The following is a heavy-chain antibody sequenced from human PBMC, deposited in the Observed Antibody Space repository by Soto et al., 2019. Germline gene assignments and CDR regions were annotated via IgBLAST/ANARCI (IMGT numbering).Heavy chain of an antibody. CDR1: GFTVSSNY. Sequence: EVQLVESGGGLIQPGGSLRLSCAASGFTVSSNYMSWVRQAPGKGLEWVSVIYSGGSTYYADSVKGRFTISRDNSKNTLYLQMNSLRAEDTAVYYCPTPYGGNSHAFDYWGQGTLVTVSS. V-gene: IGHV3-53*01. CDR3: PTPYGGNSHAFDY. D-gene: IGHD4-17*01. CDR2: IYSGGST. J-gene: IGHJ4*02.